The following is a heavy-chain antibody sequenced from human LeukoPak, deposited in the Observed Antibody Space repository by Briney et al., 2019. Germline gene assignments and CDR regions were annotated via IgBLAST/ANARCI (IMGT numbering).Heavy chain of an antibody. CDR1: GGTFSSYA. J-gene: IGHJ4*02. D-gene: IGHD3-16*01. V-gene: IGHV1-69*04. Sequence: GASVKVSCKASGGTFSSYAISWVRQAPGHGLEWMGRIIPIFGIANYAQKFQGRVTSTPDKSTSTAYMELSSLRSEDTAVYYCASGALMDQVGGTHNDFDYWGQGTLVTVSS. CDR3: ASGALMDQVGGTHNDFDY. CDR2: IIPIFGIA.